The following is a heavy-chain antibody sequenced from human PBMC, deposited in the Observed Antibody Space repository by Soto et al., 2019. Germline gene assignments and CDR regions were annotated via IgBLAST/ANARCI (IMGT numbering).Heavy chain of an antibody. V-gene: IGHV1-69*02. CDR1: GGTFSSYT. J-gene: IGHJ3*02. CDR2: IIPILGIA. CDR3: ARGPGGWSREGGVRPDAFDI. D-gene: IGHD3-16*01. Sequence: ASVKVSCKASGGTFSSYTISWVRQAPGQGLEWMGRIIPILGIANYAQKFQGRVTITADKSTSTAYMELSSLRSEDTAVYYCARGPGGWSREGGVRPDAFDIWGQGTMVTVSS.